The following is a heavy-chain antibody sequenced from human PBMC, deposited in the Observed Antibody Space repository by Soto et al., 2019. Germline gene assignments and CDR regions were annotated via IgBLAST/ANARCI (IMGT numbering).Heavy chain of an antibody. J-gene: IGHJ5*02. Sequence: QVQLVESGGGVVQPGRSLRLSCAASGFTFSSYGMHWVRQAPGKGLEWVAVIWYDGSNKYYADSVKGRFTISRDNSKNTLYLQMNSLRAEDRAVYYCARDLNDYGDYSCWFDPWGQGTLVTVSS. CDR3: ARDLNDYGDYSCWFDP. D-gene: IGHD4-17*01. CDR2: IWYDGSNK. V-gene: IGHV3-33*01. CDR1: GFTFSSYG.